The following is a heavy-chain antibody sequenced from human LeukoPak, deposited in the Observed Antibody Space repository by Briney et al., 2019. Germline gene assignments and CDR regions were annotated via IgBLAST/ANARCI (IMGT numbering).Heavy chain of an antibody. V-gene: IGHV3-23*01. J-gene: IGHJ4*02. CDR1: GFTFSSYA. CDR3: AKDPLPPDYYDSSGYFSH. CDR2: ISGSGGST. D-gene: IGHD3-22*01. Sequence: GGSLRLSCAASGFTFSSYAMSWVRQAPGKGLEWVSAISGSGGSTYYADSVKGRCTISRDNSKNTLYLQMNSLRAEDMAVYYCAKDPLPPDYYDSSGYFSHWGQGTLVTVSS.